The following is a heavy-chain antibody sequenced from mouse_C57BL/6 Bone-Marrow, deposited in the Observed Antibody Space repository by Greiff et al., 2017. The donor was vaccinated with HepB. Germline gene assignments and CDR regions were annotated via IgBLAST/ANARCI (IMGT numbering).Heavy chain of an antibody. V-gene: IGHV5-4*03. J-gene: IGHJ3*01. D-gene: IGHD5-1*01. CDR1: GFTFSSYA. CDR2: ISDGGSYT. Sequence: VMLVESGGGLVKPGGSLKLSCAASGFTFSSYAMSWVRQTPEKRLEWVATISDGGSYTYYPDNVKGRFTISRDNAKNNLYLQMSHLKSEDTAMYYCARRYCTYGFAYWGQGTLVTVSA. CDR3: ARRYCTYGFAY.